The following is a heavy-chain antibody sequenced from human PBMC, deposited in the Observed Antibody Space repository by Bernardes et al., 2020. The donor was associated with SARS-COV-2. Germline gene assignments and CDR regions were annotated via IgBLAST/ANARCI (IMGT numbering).Heavy chain of an antibody. D-gene: IGHD3-10*01. J-gene: IGHJ6*02. V-gene: IGHV3-73*01. Sequence: GGSLLLSCAASGFTFRGSAMHWVRQASGQGLAWVGRLRSKANSYATAYAASVKGRFTISRDDSKNTAYLQMNSLKTEDTAVYYCTSRVWFGEQPNYYYYGMDVWGQGTTVTVAS. CDR1: GFTFRGSA. CDR2: LRSKANSYAT. CDR3: TSRVWFGEQPNYYYYGMDV.